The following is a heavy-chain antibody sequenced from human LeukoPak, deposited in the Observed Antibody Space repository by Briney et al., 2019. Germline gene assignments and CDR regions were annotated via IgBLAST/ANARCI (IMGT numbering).Heavy chain of an antibody. D-gene: IGHD6-19*01. V-gene: IGHV4-34*01. CDR1: GGSFSGYY. J-gene: IGHJ4*02. CDR3: ARGTVAGSVFNLAKTKFDY. Sequence: SETLSLTCAVYGGSFSGYYWSWIRQPPGKGLEWIGEINHSGSTNYNPSLKSRVTISVDTSKNQFSLKLSSVTAADTAAYYCARGTVAGSVFNLAKTKFDYWGQGTLVTVSS. CDR2: INHSGST.